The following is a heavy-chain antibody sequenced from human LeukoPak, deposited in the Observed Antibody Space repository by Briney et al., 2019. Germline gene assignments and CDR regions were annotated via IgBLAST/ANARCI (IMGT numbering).Heavy chain of an antibody. J-gene: IGHJ4*01. Sequence: SETLSLTCTVSGGTISSSNYYWGWIRQPPGKGLEWIGSIYYSRSTYYNPSLKTRVTISVDTSKNQFSLKLSSVTAADTAVYYCARQGEYDYGYYRFEYWGQGTLVTVSS. CDR2: IYYSRST. V-gene: IGHV4-39*01. D-gene: IGHD4-17*01. CDR3: ARQGEYDYGYYRFEY. CDR1: GGTISSSNYY.